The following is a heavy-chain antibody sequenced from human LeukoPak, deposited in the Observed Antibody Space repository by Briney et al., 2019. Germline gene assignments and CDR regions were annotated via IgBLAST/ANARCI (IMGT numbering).Heavy chain of an antibody. CDR3: ARDSYGSGSYYNNWFDP. V-gene: IGHV3-7*01. D-gene: IGHD3-10*01. J-gene: IGHJ5*02. CDR1: GITFSSCW. CDR2: IKQDGSEK. Sequence: GGSLRLSCAASGITFSSCWMSWVRQAPGKGLEGVANIKQDGSEKYYVDSVKGRFTISRDNAKNSLYLQMNSLRAEDTAVYHCARDSYGSGSYYNNWFDPWGQGTLVTVSS.